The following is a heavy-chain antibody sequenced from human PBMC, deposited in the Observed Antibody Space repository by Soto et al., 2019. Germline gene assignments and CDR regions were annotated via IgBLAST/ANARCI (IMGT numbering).Heavy chain of an antibody. Sequence: SETLSLTCTVSGGSISSYYWSWIRQPPGKGLEWIGYIYYSGSTNYNPSLKSRVAISVDTSKNQFSLKLSSVTAADTAVYYCEKSMIVLPGFDPWGQGTLVTVS. CDR3: EKSMIVLPGFDP. V-gene: IGHV4-59*01. CDR2: IYYSGST. J-gene: IGHJ5*02. D-gene: IGHD3-22*01. CDR1: GGSISSYY.